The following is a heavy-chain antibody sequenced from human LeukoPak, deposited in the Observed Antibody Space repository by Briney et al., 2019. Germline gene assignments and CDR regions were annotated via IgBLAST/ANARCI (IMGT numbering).Heavy chain of an antibody. CDR1: GFTFSNSA. CDR2: ITGSGGST. J-gene: IGHJ3*02. CDR3: AIYQWPNAFNI. D-gene: IGHD6-19*01. Sequence: GGSLRLSCGASGFTFSNSAMSSVRPAPGKGLEWVSAITGSGGSTYYADSVKGRFTISRDNSKKTLYLQMNSLRAEDKAVYFCAIYQWPNAFNIWGQGTMVTVSS. V-gene: IGHV3-23*01.